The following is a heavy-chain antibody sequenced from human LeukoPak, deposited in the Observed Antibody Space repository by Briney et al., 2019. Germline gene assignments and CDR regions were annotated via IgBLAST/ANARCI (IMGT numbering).Heavy chain of an antibody. CDR2: IYHSGST. J-gene: IGHJ5*02. CDR1: GYSISSGYY. V-gene: IGHV4-38-2*02. D-gene: IGHD6-13*01. Sequence: SETLSLTCTVSGYSISSGYYWGWIRQPPGKGLEWIGSIYHSGSTYYNPSLKSRVTISVGTSKNQFSLKLSSVTAADTAVYYCARVIAAGTGWFDPWGQGTLVTVSS. CDR3: ARVIAAGTGWFDP.